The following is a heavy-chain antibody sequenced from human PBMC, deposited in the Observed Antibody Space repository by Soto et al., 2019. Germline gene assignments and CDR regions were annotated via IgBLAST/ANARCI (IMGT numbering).Heavy chain of an antibody. CDR3: ARFNRVVPAALHPSYYYYYYGMDV. J-gene: IGHJ6*02. V-gene: IGHV1-24*01. CDR2: FDPEDGET. D-gene: IGHD2-2*01. CDR1: GYTLTELS. Sequence: GASVKVSCKVSGYTLTELSMHWVRQAPGKGLELMGGFDPEDGETIYAQKFQGRVTMTEDTSTDTAYMELSSLRSEDTAVYYCARFNRVVPAALHPSYYYYYYGMDVWGQGTTVTVYS.